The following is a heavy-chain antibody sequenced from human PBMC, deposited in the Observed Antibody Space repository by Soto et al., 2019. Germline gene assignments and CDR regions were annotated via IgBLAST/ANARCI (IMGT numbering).Heavy chain of an antibody. D-gene: IGHD5-18*01. J-gene: IGHJ6*02. V-gene: IGHV3-30*02. CDR3: AKGRVGTDARIHGMDV. Sequence: PGGPLRLSCAASVFPLSSYGVNLIRQALGKGLEWVAFMGYHGKDKYYAGSVEGGFTISRDISKNTLYLQMDSRRAEETAVYYCAKGRVGTDARIHGMDVRGQGTTVTVSS. CDR2: MGYHGKDK. CDR1: VFPLSSYG.